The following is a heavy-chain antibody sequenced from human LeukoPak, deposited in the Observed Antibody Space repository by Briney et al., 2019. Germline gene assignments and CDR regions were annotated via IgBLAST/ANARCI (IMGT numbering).Heavy chain of an antibody. Sequence: PGGSLRLSCAASGFTFSSYWMNWVRQSPGKGLEWIGEIYHGGTSSYNPSLQSRVTMSLDKSKNQFSLKLNSVTAADTAVYYCARAGIESSQYFHYAMDVWGPGTTVTVSS. CDR2: IYHGGTS. D-gene: IGHD6-13*01. J-gene: IGHJ6*02. CDR3: ARAGIESSQYFHYAMDV. V-gene: IGHV4-4*02. CDR1: GFTFSSYW.